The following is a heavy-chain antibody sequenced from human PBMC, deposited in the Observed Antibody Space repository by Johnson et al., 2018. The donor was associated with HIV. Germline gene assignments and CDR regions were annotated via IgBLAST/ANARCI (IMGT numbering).Heavy chain of an antibody. CDR2: INWSGDST. CDR1: GFTFDDYD. J-gene: IGHJ3*02. CDR3: AREAGAFDI. V-gene: IGHV3-20*04. Sequence: VQLVESGGGVVRPGGSLRLSCAASGFTFDDYDMSWVRQAPGKGLEWVSGINWSGDSTGFADSVKGRFTISRDNAKNTLYLQMNTLRAEDTAVYYCAREAGAFDIWGQGTTVTVSP.